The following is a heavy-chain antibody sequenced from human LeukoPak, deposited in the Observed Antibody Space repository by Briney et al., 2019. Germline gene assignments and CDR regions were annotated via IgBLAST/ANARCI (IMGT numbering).Heavy chain of an antibody. CDR2: ISTYNGNT. CDR1: GYTFTSYG. J-gene: IGHJ3*02. CDR3: ARVNWDYYGSGSQVAFDI. Sequence: ASVKVSCKASGYTFTSYGISWVRQAPGQGLEWMGWISTYNGNTNYAQNLQGRVTMTTDTSTSSAYMELRSLRFDDTAVYYCARVNWDYYGSGSQVAFDIWGQGTMVTVSS. D-gene: IGHD3-10*01. V-gene: IGHV1-18*01.